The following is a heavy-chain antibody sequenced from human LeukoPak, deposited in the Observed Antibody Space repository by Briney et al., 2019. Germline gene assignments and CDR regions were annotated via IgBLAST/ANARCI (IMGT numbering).Heavy chain of an antibody. CDR1: GFSVSSDY. CDR3: ARGLVVAGTYGFGN. D-gene: IGHD2-15*01. V-gene: IGHV3-66*01. CDR2: IYSGGKT. J-gene: IGHJ4*02. Sequence: GGSLRLSCAASGFSVSSDYMSWVRQAPGKGLEWVSSIYSGGKTLHADSVKDRFTISRDNSENTLHLQMTSLRVEDAAMYYCARGLVVAGTYGFGNWGQGTLVTVSS.